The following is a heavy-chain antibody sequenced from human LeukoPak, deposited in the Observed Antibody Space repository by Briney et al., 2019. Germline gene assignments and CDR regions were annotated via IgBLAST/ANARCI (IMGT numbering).Heavy chain of an antibody. J-gene: IGHJ4*02. Sequence: ASVKVSCKASGYTFTGYYMHWVRQAPGQGLEWMGWINPNSGGTNYAQKFQGRVTMTRDTSISTAYMELSRLRSDDTPVYYCARGEGYCSSTSCYPPGDYWGQGTLVTVSS. V-gene: IGHV1-2*02. CDR2: INPNSGGT. D-gene: IGHD2-2*01. CDR3: ARGEGYCSSTSCYPPGDY. CDR1: GYTFTGYY.